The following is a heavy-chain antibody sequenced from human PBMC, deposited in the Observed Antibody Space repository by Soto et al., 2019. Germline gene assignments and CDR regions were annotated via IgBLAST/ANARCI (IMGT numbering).Heavy chain of an antibody. V-gene: IGHV4-30-2*01. J-gene: IGHJ4*02. CDR3: ARGQVVAAQH. D-gene: IGHD2-15*01. CDR1: GGSISSGGYS. CDR2: NYHSGST. Sequence: QLQLQESGSGLVKPSQTLSLTCSVSGGSISSGGYSWSWIRQPPGKGLEWIGYNYHSGSTYYNPSLMSRVTTSVDRSQNQFSLKLSSVSDADTAVYYCARGQVVAAQHWGQETLVTVSS.